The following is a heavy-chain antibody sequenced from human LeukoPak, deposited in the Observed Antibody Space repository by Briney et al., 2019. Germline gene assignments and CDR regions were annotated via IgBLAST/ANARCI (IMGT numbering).Heavy chain of an antibody. V-gene: IGHV1-8*01. CDR3: ARGRGKGYCNTDCYPDY. CDR2: MNPNSGNT. Sequence: GASVKVSCKASGYTFNSIDINWWRQATGQGLEWMGWMNPNSGNTGYAQKFQGRVTMTRNVSISTAYMELSSLTSEDTAIYYCARGRGKGYCNTDCYPDYWGQGTRVTVSS. J-gene: IGHJ4*02. D-gene: IGHD2/OR15-2a*01. CDR1: GYTFNSID.